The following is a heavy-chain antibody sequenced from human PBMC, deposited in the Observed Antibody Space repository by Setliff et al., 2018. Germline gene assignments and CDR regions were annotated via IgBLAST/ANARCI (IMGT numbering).Heavy chain of an antibody. J-gene: IGHJ6*03. V-gene: IGHV3-15*07. CDR3: MSTPSGTYSTYYYYYNMDV. Sequence: GGSLRLSCAASGFTFSTAWMNWVRQAPGKGLEWVGRIKGKNDGLATDYAAPVKGRFTISRDDSKNTLYLQMNSLKTEDTAVYYCMSTPSGTYSTYYYYYNMDVWGKGTQVTVS. CDR1: GFTFSTAW. D-gene: IGHD3-10*01. CDR2: IKGKNDGLAT.